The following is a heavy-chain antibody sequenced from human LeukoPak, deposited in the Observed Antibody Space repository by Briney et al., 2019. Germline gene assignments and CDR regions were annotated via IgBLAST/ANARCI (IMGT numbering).Heavy chain of an antibody. J-gene: IGHJ5*02. D-gene: IGHD1-26*01. CDR1: GGSISSYY. CDR3: AREGSSPPPYNWFDP. Sequence: SETLSLTCTVSGGSISSYYWSWIRQPPGKGLEWIGYIYYSGSTNYNPSLKSRVTMSVDTSKNQFSLKLSSVTAADTAVYYCAREGSSPPPYNWFDPWGQGTLVTVSS. CDR2: IYYSGST. V-gene: IGHV4-59*01.